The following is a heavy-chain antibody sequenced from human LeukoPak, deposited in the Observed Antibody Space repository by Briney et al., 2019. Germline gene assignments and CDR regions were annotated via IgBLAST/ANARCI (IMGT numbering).Heavy chain of an antibody. CDR2: INSDGSST. J-gene: IGHJ3*02. CDR1: GFTFSSYW. V-gene: IGHV3-74*01. CDR3: ARDASGTPTYGEDAFDI. D-gene: IGHD1/OR15-1a*01. Sequence: PGGSLRLSCAASGFTFSSYWMHWVRQAPGKGLVWVSRINSDGSSTSYADSVKGRFTISRDNAKNSLYLQMNSLRAEDTALYYCARDASGTPTYGEDAFDIWGQGTMVTVSS.